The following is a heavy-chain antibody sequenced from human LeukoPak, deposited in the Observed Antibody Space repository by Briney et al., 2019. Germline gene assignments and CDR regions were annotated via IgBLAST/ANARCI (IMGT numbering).Heavy chain of an antibody. Sequence: PGGSLRLSCAASGFTFSSYAMSWVRQAPGKGLEWVAVISYDGSNKYYADSVKGRFTISRDNSKNTLYLQMNSLRAEDTAVYYCAKGFPAIAAAGHTFDYWGQGTLVTVSS. J-gene: IGHJ4*02. V-gene: IGHV3-30-3*01. CDR2: ISYDGSNK. CDR1: GFTFSSYA. CDR3: AKGFPAIAAAGHTFDY. D-gene: IGHD6-13*01.